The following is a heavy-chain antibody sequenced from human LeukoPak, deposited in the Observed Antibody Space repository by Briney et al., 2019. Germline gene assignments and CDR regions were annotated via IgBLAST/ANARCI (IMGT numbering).Heavy chain of an antibody. V-gene: IGHV4-59*01. CDR2: IYYSGST. CDR1: GGSISSYY. CDR3: ARSLIGHCGGDCSRGFDY. J-gene: IGHJ4*02. D-gene: IGHD2-21*02. Sequence: SETLSLTCTVSGGSISSYYWSWIRQPPGKGLEWIGYIYYSGSTNYNPSLKSRVTISVDTSKNQFSLKLSSVTAADTAVYYCARSLIGHCGGDCSRGFDYWGQGTLVTVSS.